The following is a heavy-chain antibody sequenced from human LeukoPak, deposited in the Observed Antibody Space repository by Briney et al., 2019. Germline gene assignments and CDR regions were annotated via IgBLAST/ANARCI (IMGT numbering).Heavy chain of an antibody. CDR2: IYPGDSDT. J-gene: IGHJ4*02. V-gene: IGHV5-51*01. Sequence: PGESLKISCKGSGYTFTNYWIAWVRQVPGKGLEWMGIIYPGDSDTRYSPSFQGQVTFSADKSINTAYLQWSSLKTSDTAMYYCARPGTVAAYFYYWGQGTLVTVSS. D-gene: IGHD6-19*01. CDR1: GYTFTNYW. CDR3: ARPGTVAAYFYY.